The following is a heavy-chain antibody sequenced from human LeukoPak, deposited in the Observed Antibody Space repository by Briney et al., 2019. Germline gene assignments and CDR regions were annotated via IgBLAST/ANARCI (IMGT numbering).Heavy chain of an antibody. D-gene: IGHD2-15*01. Sequence: GASVKVSCKASGYTFTSYDINWVRQATGQGLEWMGWMNPNSGNTGYAQKFQGRVTMTRNTSISTAYMELSSLRSEDTAVYYCARGEGYCSGGNCYSSGYYYYMDVWGRGTTVTISS. CDR1: GYTFTSYD. J-gene: IGHJ6*03. V-gene: IGHV1-8*01. CDR3: ARGEGYCSGGNCYSSGYYYYMDV. CDR2: MNPNSGNT.